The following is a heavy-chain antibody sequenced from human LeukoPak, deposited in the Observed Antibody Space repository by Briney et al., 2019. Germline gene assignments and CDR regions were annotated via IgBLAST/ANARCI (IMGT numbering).Heavy chain of an antibody. V-gene: IGHV3-33*01. D-gene: IGHD3-22*01. CDR1: GFSFRRFV. CDR2: IWDDGSEK. J-gene: IGHJ4*02. Sequence: GGSLRHFCAASGFSFRRFVMQWVREAPRKGLMGVAAIWDDGSEKYYADSVKGRFTISSNNSKNTLYLETNRLRVEDTAVYYCARDVSRGYLGFDYWGQGTLVTVSS. CDR3: ARDVSRGYLGFDY.